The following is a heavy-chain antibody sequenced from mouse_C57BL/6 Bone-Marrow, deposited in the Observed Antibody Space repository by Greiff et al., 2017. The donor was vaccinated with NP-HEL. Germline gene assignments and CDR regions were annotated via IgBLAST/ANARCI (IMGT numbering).Heavy chain of an antibody. D-gene: IGHD2-3*01. CDR3: ARRRVYDGYYYAMDY. Sequence: VQLVESGAELARPGASVKLSCKASGYTFTSYGISWVKQRTGQGLEWIGEIYPRSGNTYYNEKFKGKATLTADKSSSTAYMELRSLTSEDSAVYVCARRRVYDGYYYAMDYWGQGTSVTVSS. V-gene: IGHV1-81*01. CDR1: GYTFTSYG. J-gene: IGHJ4*01. CDR2: IYPRSGNT.